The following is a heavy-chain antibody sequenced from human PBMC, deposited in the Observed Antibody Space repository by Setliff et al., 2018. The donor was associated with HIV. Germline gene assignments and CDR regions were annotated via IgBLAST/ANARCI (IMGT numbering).Heavy chain of an antibody. CDR1: GGTFSRYA. J-gene: IGHJ5*02. CDR3: AKEQEIGSYLDP. V-gene: IGHV1-69*05. D-gene: IGHD2-2*02. Sequence: GASVKVSCKASGGTFSRYAISWVRQAPGQGLEWMGGIIPIVGTANYAQKFQGRVTITTDESTTTAYMELSSLRSEDTAVYFCAKEQEIGSYLDPWGQGTLVTVSS. CDR2: IIPIVGTA.